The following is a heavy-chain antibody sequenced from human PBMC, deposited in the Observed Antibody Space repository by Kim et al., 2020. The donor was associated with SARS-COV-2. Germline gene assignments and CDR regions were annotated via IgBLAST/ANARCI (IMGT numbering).Heavy chain of an antibody. CDR3: ARARYKKYSMDV. V-gene: IGHV3-11*01. J-gene: IGHJ6*03. CDR2: ISYSGDTI. Sequence: GGSLRLSCAASGFTFRDYYMSWIRQATGKGLEWVAYISYSGDTIYYADSVKGRFTISRDNAKNSLYLQINSRRAEDTAVYYCARARYKKYSMDVWGKGTTVTVSS. D-gene: IGHD1-1*01. CDR1: GFTFRDYY.